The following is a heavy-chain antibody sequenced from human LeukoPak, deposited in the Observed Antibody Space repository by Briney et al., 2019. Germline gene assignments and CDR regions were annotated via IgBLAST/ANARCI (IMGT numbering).Heavy chain of an antibody. J-gene: IGHJ3*02. CDR2: IYYSGST. CDR3: AREKATYYYDSSGSSDAFDI. Sequence: PSETLSLTCTVSGGSISSSSYYWGWIRQPPGTGLEWIGSIYYSGSTYYNPSLKSRVTISVDTSKNQFSLKLSSVTAADTAVYYCAREKATYYYDSSGSSDAFDIWGQGTMVTVSS. D-gene: IGHD3-22*01. CDR1: GGSISSSSYY. V-gene: IGHV4-39*07.